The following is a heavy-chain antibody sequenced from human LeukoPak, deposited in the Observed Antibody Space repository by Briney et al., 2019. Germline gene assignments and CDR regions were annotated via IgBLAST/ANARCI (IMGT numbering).Heavy chain of an antibody. CDR2: ISAYNGNT. Sequence: ASVKVSCKASGYTFTSYGISWVRQAPGQGLEWMGWISAYNGNTNYAQKLQGRVTMTTDTSTSTAYMELRSLRSDDTAVYYCARVYDILTGYYPDDYWGQGTLVTVSS. J-gene: IGHJ4*02. V-gene: IGHV1-18*01. CDR1: GYTFTSYG. CDR3: ARVYDILTGYYPDDY. D-gene: IGHD3-9*01.